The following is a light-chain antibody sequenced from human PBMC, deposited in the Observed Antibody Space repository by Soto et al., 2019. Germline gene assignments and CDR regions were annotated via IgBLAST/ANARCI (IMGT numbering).Light chain of an antibody. V-gene: IGLV2-23*01. CDR1: SSDAGSYNL. CDR2: EGS. J-gene: IGLJ1*01. CDR3: CSYAGSSTFI. Sequence: QLVLTQPASVSGSPGQSITISCTGTSSDAGSYNLVSWYQQHPGKAPKLMIYEGSKRPSGVSNRFSGSKSGNTASLTISGLQAEDEADYYCCSYAGSSTFIFGTGTKLTVL.